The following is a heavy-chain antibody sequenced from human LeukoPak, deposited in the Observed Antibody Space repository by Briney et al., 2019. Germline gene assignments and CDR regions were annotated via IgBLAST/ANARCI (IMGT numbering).Heavy chain of an antibody. CDR2: INHSGST. CDR3: ASTERCSTTCPLDY. J-gene: IGHJ4*02. V-gene: IGHV4-34*01. Sequence: PSETLSLTCAVYGGSFRGYYWSWIRQPPGKGLEWIGEINHSGSTNYNPSLKSRVTISLDSSMKKFSLKLNSVTAADTAVYYCASTERCSTTCPLDYWGQGTLVTVSS. D-gene: IGHD2-2*01. CDR1: GGSFRGYY.